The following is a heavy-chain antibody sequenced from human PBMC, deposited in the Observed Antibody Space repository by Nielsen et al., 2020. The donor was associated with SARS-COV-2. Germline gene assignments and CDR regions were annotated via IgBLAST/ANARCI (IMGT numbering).Heavy chain of an antibody. D-gene: IGHD1-7*01. CDR2: INSDGSST. Sequence: ARQAPGKGLVWVSRINSDGSSTSYADSVKGRFTISRDNTKNTLYLQMNSLRAEDTAVYYCARERETGTEYYYYYYGMDVWGQGTTVTVSS. V-gene: IGHV3-74*01. CDR3: ARERETGTEYYYYYYGMDV. J-gene: IGHJ6*02.